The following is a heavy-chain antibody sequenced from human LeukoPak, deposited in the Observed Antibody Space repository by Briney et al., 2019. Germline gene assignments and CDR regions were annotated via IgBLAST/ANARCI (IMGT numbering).Heavy chain of an antibody. D-gene: IGHD3-3*01. J-gene: IGHJ4*02. CDR2: ISSSSSTI. CDR1: GFTFSRYW. V-gene: IGHV3-48*01. CDR3: ARGPPISGNFWRGKNHPPDY. Sequence: GGSLRLSCEASGFTFSRYWMHWVRQAPGKGLEWVSYISSSSSTIYYADSVKGRFTISRDNAKNSLYLQMNSLRAEDTAVYYCARGPPISGNFWRGKNHPPDYWGQGTLVTVSS.